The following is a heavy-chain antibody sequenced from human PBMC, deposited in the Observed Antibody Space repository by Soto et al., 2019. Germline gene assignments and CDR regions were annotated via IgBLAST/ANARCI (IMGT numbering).Heavy chain of an antibody. Sequence: PSETLSLTCTVSGGSISSYYWSWIRLPPGKGLEWIGYIYYSGSTNYNPSLKSRVTISVDTSKNQFSLKLSSVTAADTAVYYCASYSTMVRGVIEYYFDYWGQGTLVTVSS. CDR1: GGSISSYY. V-gene: IGHV4-59*01. CDR2: IYYSGST. CDR3: ASYSTMVRGVIEYYFDY. D-gene: IGHD3-10*01. J-gene: IGHJ4*02.